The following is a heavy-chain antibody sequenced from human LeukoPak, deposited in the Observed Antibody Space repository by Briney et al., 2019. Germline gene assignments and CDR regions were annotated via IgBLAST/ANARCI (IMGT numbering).Heavy chain of an antibody. Sequence: GGSLRLSCVASGITFSSYSMNWVRQAPGKGLEWVSYISSFSGTINYADSVKGRFTISRDNAKNSLYLQMNSLRAEDTAVYYCAKAPGVYYYYMDVWGNGTTVTISS. CDR2: ISSFSGTI. CDR1: GITFSSYS. J-gene: IGHJ6*03. CDR3: AKAPGVYYYYMDV. V-gene: IGHV3-48*01.